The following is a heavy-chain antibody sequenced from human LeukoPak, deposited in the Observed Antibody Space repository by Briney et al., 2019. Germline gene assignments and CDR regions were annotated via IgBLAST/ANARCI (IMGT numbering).Heavy chain of an antibody. Sequence: GGSLRLSCAASGFTFSSYGMAWVRQAPGKGLEWVSGIGNSGTSPYYIDSVKDRFTVSRDNSRNTLYLQLNSLRAEDTALYFCAKRLVASSGGFDYWGQGTLVTVSS. V-gene: IGHV3-23*05. CDR2: IGNSGTSP. J-gene: IGHJ4*02. CDR1: GFTFSSYG. D-gene: IGHD2-21*01. CDR3: AKRLVASSGGFDY.